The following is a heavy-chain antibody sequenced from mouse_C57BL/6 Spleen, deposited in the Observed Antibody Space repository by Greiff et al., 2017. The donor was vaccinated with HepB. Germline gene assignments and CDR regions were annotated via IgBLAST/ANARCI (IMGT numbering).Heavy chain of an antibody. CDR1: GFSFNTYA. CDR3: VRHKGSYYFDY. V-gene: IGHV10-1*01. CDR2: IRSKSNNYAT. D-gene: IGHD1-3*01. J-gene: IGHJ2*01. Sequence: EVKLMESGGGLVQPKGSLKLSCAASGFSFNTYAMNWVRQAPGKGLEWVARIRSKSNNYATYYADSVKDRFTISRDDSESMLYLQMNNLKTEDTAMYYCVRHKGSYYFDYWGQGTTLTVSS.